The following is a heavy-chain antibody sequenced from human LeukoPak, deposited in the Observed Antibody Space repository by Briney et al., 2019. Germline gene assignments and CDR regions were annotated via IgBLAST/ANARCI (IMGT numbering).Heavy chain of an antibody. CDR1: GGSISSYY. CDR2: IYYTGTT. V-gene: IGHV4-59*01. Sequence: SETLSLTCTVSGGSISSYYWTWIRQPPGKGLEWIGYIYYTGTTDYNPSLKSRVTISVDTSKNQFSLKLSSVTAADTAVYYCARGYGRYFDYWGQGTLVTVSS. D-gene: IGHD5-18*01. J-gene: IGHJ4*02. CDR3: ARGYGRYFDY.